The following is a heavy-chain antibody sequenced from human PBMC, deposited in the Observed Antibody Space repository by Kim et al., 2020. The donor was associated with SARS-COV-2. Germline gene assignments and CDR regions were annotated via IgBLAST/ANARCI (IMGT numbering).Heavy chain of an antibody. CDR2: TRNKANSYIT. CDR3: ARGHPGGVYII. V-gene: IGHV3-72*01. D-gene: IGHD1-26*01. Sequence: GGSLRLSCVASGFSIRDYYMDWVRQAPGKGLEWVGRTRNKANSYITEYAASVKGRFIISRDESENSLFLQMDRLQVDDTAVYFCARGHPGGVYIIWGQGT. CDR1: GFSIRDYY. J-gene: IGHJ1*01.